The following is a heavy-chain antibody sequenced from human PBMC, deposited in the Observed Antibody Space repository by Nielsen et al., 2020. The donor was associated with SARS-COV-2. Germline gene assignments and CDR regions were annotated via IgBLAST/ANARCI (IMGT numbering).Heavy chain of an antibody. V-gene: IGHV3-21*01. Sequence: GESLKISCAASGFTFSSYSMNWVRQAPGKGLEWVSSISSSSSYIYYADSVKGRFTISRDNAKNSLYLQMNSLRAEDTAVYYCARETFEYTSSFYDYWGQGTLVTVSS. J-gene: IGHJ4*02. D-gene: IGHD6-6*01. CDR3: ARETFEYTSSFYDY. CDR1: GFTFSSYS. CDR2: ISSSSSYI.